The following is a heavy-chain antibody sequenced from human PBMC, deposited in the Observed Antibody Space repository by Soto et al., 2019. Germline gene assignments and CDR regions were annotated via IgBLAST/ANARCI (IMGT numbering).Heavy chain of an antibody. D-gene: IGHD6-13*01. V-gene: IGHV3-21*01. CDR1: GFPFSSYS. J-gene: IGHJ5*02. Sequence: GGSLRLSCATSGFPFSSYSMNWVRQAPGKGLEWVSSISSSSSYIYYADSVKGRFTISRDNAKNSLYLQMNSLRAEDTAVYYCARRYSSRWSFDPWGQGTLVTVSS. CDR2: ISSSSSYI. CDR3: ARRYSSRWSFDP.